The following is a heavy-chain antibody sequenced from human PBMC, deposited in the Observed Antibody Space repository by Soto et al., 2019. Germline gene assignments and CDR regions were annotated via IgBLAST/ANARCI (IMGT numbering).Heavy chain of an antibody. D-gene: IGHD3-3*01. V-gene: IGHV4-34*01. Sequence: SETLSLTCAVYGGSFSGYYWSWIRQPPGKGLEWIGEINHSGSTNYNPSLKSRVTISVDTSQNQFSLKLSSVTAADTALYYCAMGAAGAIFHDYWGQGILVTVSS. CDR2: INHSGST. J-gene: IGHJ4*02. CDR1: GGSFSGYY. CDR3: AMGAAGAIFHDY.